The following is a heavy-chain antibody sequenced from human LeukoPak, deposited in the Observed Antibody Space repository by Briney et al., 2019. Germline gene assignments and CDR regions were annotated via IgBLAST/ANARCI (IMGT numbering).Heavy chain of an antibody. V-gene: IGHV3-15*01. CDR1: GFTFSNAW. D-gene: IGHD1-26*01. CDR3: TTALTGRWEPLDY. J-gene: IGHJ4*02. Sequence: GGSLRLSCAASGFTFSNAWMSWVRQAPGKGLEWVGRIKSKNDGGATDYAAPVKGRFTISRDDSKSTLYLQMNSLKTEDTAVYYCTTALTGRWEPLDYWGQGTLVTVSS. CDR2: IKSKNDGGAT.